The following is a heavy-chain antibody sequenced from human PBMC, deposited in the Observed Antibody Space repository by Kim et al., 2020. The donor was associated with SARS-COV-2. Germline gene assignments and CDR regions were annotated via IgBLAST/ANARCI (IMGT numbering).Heavy chain of an antibody. CDR2: ISSSSSYT. CDR1: GFTFSDYY. D-gene: IGHD3-16*02. Sequence: GGSLRLSCAASGFTFSDYYMSWIRQAPGKGLEWVSYISSSSSYTNYADSVKGRFTISRDNAKNSLYLQMNSLRAEDTAVYYCARVVGDYVWGSYRPYYFDYWGQGTLVTVSS. V-gene: IGHV3-11*06. CDR3: ARVVGDYVWGSYRPYYFDY. J-gene: IGHJ4*02.